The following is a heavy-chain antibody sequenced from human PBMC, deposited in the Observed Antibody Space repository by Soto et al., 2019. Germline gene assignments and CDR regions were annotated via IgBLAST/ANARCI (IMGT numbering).Heavy chain of an antibody. Sequence: SLRLSCAASGFTFSSYAMHWVRQAPGKGLEWVAVISYDGSNKYYADSVKGRFTISRDNSKNTLYLQMNSLRAEDTAVYYCARDTPAMVRGVPDYWGQGTLVTVSS. V-gene: IGHV3-30-3*01. CDR3: ARDTPAMVRGVPDY. CDR1: GFTFSSYA. CDR2: ISYDGSNK. J-gene: IGHJ4*02. D-gene: IGHD3-10*01.